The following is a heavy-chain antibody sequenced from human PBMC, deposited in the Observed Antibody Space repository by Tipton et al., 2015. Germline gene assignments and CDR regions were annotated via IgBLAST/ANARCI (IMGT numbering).Heavy chain of an antibody. CDR2: IYPGDSDT. CDR1: GYSFTSYW. CDR3: ARHVSFYYDTHGYDALDI. D-gene: IGHD3-22*01. Sequence: QLVQSGAEVKKSGESLKISCKGSGYSFTSYWIGWVRQMPGKGLEWMGIIYPGDSDTRYSPPFQGQVTISADKSISTAYLQWNSLKASDTAMYYCARHVSFYYDTHGYDALDIWAQGTMVTVSS. V-gene: IGHV5-51*01. J-gene: IGHJ3*02.